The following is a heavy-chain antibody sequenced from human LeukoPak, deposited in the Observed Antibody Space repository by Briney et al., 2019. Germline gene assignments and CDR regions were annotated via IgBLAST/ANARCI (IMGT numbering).Heavy chain of an antibody. D-gene: IGHD3-16*02. V-gene: IGHV3-21*06. J-gene: IGHJ4*02. CDR2: ISGSSGSI. CDR1: GFTFSTYS. CDR3: ARANPPGISFFDY. Sequence: GGSLRLPCAGSGFTFSTYSMNWVRQAPGKGLEWVSSISGSSGSIYYADSVKDRFTISRDNAENSLYLQMNSLRAEDTAVYYCARANPPGISFFDYWGQGALVTVSS.